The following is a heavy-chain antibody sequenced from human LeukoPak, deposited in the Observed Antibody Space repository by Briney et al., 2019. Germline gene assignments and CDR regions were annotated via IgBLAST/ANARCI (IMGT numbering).Heavy chain of an antibody. D-gene: IGHD3-16*01. CDR3: ARDLGESETLFDY. CDR2: INPNSGGT. Sequence: ASVKVSCKASGYTFTGYYMHWVRQAPGQGLEWMGWINPNSGGTNYAQKFQGWVTMTRDTSISTAYMELSRLRSDDTAVYYCARDLGESETLFDYWGQGTLVTVSS. J-gene: IGHJ4*02. CDR1: GYTFTGYY. V-gene: IGHV1-2*04.